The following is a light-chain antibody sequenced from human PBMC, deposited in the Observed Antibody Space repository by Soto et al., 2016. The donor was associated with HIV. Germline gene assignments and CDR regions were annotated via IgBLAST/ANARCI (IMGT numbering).Light chain of an antibody. V-gene: IGKV1D-13*01. Sequence: AIQLTQSPSSLSASVGDRVTITCRASQAISSALAWYQQKPGKPPKVLIYDASSLESGVPSRFSGSGSGTDFTLTISSLQPEDCATYYCQQFEKYPLTFGGGTKVEIK. CDR1: QAISSA. J-gene: IGKJ4*01. CDR2: DAS. CDR3: QQFEKYPLT.